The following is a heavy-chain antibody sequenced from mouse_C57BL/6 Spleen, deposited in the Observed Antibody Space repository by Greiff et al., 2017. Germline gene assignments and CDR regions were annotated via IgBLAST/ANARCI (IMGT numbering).Heavy chain of an antibody. V-gene: IGHV1-78*01. CDR2: IYPRDGST. D-gene: IGHD1-1*01. J-gene: IGHJ3*01. Sequence: QVQLQQSDAELVKPGASVKISCKVSGYTFTDHTIHWMKQRPEQGLEWIGYIYPRDGSTKYNEKFKGKAPLTADKSSSTAYMQLNSLTSEDAAVYFCARSPPSYYYGSSYDAWFAYWGQGTLVTVSA. CDR3: ARSPPSYYYGSSYDAWFAY. CDR1: GYTFTDHT.